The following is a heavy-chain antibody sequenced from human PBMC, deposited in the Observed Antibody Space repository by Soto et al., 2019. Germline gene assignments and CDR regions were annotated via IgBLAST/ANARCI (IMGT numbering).Heavy chain of an antibody. CDR2: ISYDGSNK. Sequence: QVQLVESGGGVVQPGRSLRLSCAASGFTFSSYGMHWVRQAPGKGLEWVAVISYDGSNKYYAESVKGRFTISRDNSKNTANLQMNSLRAEDTAVYYCAKDLPGPGRAYGMDVWGQGTPVTVSS. CDR1: GFTFSSYG. J-gene: IGHJ6*02. V-gene: IGHV3-30*18. CDR3: AKDLPGPGRAYGMDV.